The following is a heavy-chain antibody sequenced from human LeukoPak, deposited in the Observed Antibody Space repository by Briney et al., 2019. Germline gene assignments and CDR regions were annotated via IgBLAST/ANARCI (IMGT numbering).Heavy chain of an antibody. CDR2: IYYSGST. CDR1: DGSISSYY. D-gene: IGHD3-22*01. Sequence: PSETLSLTCAVSDGSISSYYWSWIRQPPGKGLEWVGYIYYSGSTSYNPSLKSRVTILLDTSNNQFSLKLSSVAAADTAVYYCARSYDSRGYYYYGMDVWGQGTTVTVSS. CDR3: ARSYDSRGYYYYGMDV. V-gene: IGHV4-59*01. J-gene: IGHJ6*02.